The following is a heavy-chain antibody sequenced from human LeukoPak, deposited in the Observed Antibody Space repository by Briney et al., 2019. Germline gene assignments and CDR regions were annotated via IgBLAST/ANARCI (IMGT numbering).Heavy chain of an antibody. J-gene: IGHJ4*02. D-gene: IGHD3-22*01. Sequence: GGSLRLSCAASGFTFSSYAMSWVRQAPGKGLEWVSAISGSGGSTYYADSVKGRFTISRDNSKNTLYLQMNSLGAEDTAVYYCARRAGDYSHPYDYWGQGTLVTVSS. CDR1: GFTFSSYA. V-gene: IGHV3-23*01. CDR2: ISGSGGST. CDR3: ARRAGDYSHPYDY.